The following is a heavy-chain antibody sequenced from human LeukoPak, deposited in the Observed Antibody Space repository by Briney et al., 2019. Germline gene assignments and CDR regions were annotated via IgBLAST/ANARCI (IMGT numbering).Heavy chain of an antibody. CDR2: MNPNSGNT. Sequence: ASVKVSCKASGYTFTSYDINWVRQATGQGLEWMGWMNPNSGNTGYAQKFQGRVTMTRNTSISTAYMELSSLRSEDTAVYYRARVGYSGSYFRYYYYGMDVWGQGTTVTVSS. D-gene: IGHD1-26*01. V-gene: IGHV1-8*01. CDR1: GYTFTSYD. J-gene: IGHJ6*02. CDR3: ARVGYSGSYFRYYYYGMDV.